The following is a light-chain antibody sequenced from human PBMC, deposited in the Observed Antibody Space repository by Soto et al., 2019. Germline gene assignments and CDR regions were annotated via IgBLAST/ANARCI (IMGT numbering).Light chain of an antibody. CDR2: RAT. J-gene: IGKJ5*01. V-gene: IGKV1-33*01. Sequence: DIQMTQSPSSLSASMAARVTITCQASQDSRNSLDWDQQLPGKPPKLLIYRATNLEAGVQRRFSGRGSGTHFTFAIASLEPEDIATYCCQQYNDLPSINLGQGTRREI. CDR3: QQYNDLPSIN. CDR1: QDSRNS.